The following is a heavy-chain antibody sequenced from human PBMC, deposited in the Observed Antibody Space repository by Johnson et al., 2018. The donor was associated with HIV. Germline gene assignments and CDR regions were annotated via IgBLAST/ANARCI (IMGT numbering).Heavy chain of an antibody. D-gene: IGHD4-23*01. CDR1: GFIFDDYA. CDR3: AKDSGGSSAYDAFDI. J-gene: IGHJ3*02. CDR2: INWNGGST. Sequence: VQVVESGGGLVQPGRSLRLSCAASGFIFDDYAMHWVRQAPGKGLEWVSGINWNGGSTGYADSVKGRFTISRDNAKNSLYLQMNSLRAEDTAVYYCAKDSGGSSAYDAFDIWGQGTMVTVSS. V-gene: IGHV3-9*01.